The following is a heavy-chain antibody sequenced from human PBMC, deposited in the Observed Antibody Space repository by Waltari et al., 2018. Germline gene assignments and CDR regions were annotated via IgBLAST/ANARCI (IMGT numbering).Heavy chain of an antibody. Sequence: QVQLVQSGAEVKKPGASVKVSCKASGYTFTSYDLNWVRQATGQGLEWMGWMNPNSGNTGYAQKFQGRVTMTRNTSISTAYMELSSLRSEDTAVYYCARVPLDTAMVISWYFDLWGRGTLVTVSS. CDR3: ARVPLDTAMVISWYFDL. J-gene: IGHJ2*01. V-gene: IGHV1-8*01. CDR2: MNPNSGNT. D-gene: IGHD5-18*01. CDR1: GYTFTSYD.